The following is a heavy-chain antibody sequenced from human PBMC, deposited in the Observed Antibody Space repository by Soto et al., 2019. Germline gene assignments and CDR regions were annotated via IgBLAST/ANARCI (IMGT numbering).Heavy chain of an antibody. J-gene: IGHJ3*02. D-gene: IGHD1-26*01. V-gene: IGHV4-59*08. CDR2: IYYSGST. CDR3: ARPGRKWEPRAAFDI. CDR1: DGSISNYY. Sequence: QVQLQESGPGLVKPSETLSLTCTVSDGSISNYYWSWIRQPPGKGLEWIGYIYYSGSTNYNPSLKSRVTMSGDTSKNKFYLKLSSGTAADTAVYYCARPGRKWEPRAAFDIWGQGTMVTVSS.